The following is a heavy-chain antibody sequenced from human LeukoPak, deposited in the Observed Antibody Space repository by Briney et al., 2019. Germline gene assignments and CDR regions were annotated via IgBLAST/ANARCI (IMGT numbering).Heavy chain of an antibody. CDR3: ARDGDGYNYGTFFDY. CDR2: IIPIFGTA. CDR1: GGTFGSYA. Sequence: SVKVSCKASGGTFGSYAISWVRQAPGQGLEWMGRIIPIFGTANYAQKFQGRVTITTDESTSTAYMELSSLRSEDTAVYYCARDGDGYNYGTFFDYWGQGTLVTVSS. V-gene: IGHV1-69*05. D-gene: IGHD5-24*01. J-gene: IGHJ4*02.